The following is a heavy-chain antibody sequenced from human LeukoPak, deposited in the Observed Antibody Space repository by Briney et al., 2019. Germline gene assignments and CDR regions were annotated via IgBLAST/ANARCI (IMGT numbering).Heavy chain of an antibody. Sequence: SQTLSLTCAVSGGSISSGGYSWSWIRQPPGKGLEWIGYIYHSGSTYYNPSLKSRVTISVDRSKYQFSLKLSSVTAADTAVYYCARGRYCTNGVCYLLDYWGQGTLVTVSS. V-gene: IGHV4-30-2*01. D-gene: IGHD2-8*01. CDR2: IYHSGST. J-gene: IGHJ4*02. CDR1: GGSISSGGYS. CDR3: ARGRYCTNGVCYLLDY.